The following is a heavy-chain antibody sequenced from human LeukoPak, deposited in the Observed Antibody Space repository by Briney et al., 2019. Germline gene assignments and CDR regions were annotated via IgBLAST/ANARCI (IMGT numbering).Heavy chain of an antibody. D-gene: IGHD3-22*01. CDR2: INSDGSST. J-gene: IGHJ4*02. Sequence: GGSLRLSCAASRFTFSSYWMHWVRQAPGKGLVWVSRINSDGSSTSYADSVKGRFTISRDNAKNTPYLQMNSLRAEDTAVYYCARGYYYDSSGSIDYWGQGTLVTVSS. V-gene: IGHV3-74*01. CDR1: RFTFSSYW. CDR3: ARGYYYDSSGSIDY.